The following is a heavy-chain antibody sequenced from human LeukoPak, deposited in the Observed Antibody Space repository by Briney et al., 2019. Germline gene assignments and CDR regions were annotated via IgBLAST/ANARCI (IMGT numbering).Heavy chain of an antibody. Sequence: GGSLRLSCAASGFTFSTYSMSWVRQAPGKGLEWVSLINSDDKTYYADSVKGRFTISRDNSKNMLFLQMNSLTADDTAVFCCAKEPPQCGADCFSLLDYWGQGTLVTVSS. V-gene: IGHV3-23*01. J-gene: IGHJ4*02. D-gene: IGHD2-21*02. CDR3: AKEPPQCGADCFSLLDY. CDR2: INSDDKT. CDR1: GFTFSTYS.